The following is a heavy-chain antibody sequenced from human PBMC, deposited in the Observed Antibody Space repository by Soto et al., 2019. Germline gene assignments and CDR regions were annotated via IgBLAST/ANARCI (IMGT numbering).Heavy chain of an antibody. D-gene: IGHD6-19*01. CDR3: AREGAPYTSGWYFDY. J-gene: IGHJ4*02. Sequence: QVQLVESGGGVVQPGRSLRLSCAASGFPFSTYAMHWVRQAPGKGLEWLAVISYDGSYQFYADSVTSRFTISRDNSQKSRFLQLNSLRPEDTAVYYCAREGAPYTSGWYFDYWGQGTLVTVSS. CDR1: GFPFSTYA. V-gene: IGHV3-30-3*01. CDR2: ISYDGSYQ.